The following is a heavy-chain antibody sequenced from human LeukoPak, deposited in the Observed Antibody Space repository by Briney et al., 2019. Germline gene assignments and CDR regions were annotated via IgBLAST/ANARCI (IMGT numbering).Heavy chain of an antibody. CDR2: INPNSGGT. CDR1: GYTFTGYY. Sequence: ASVKVSCKASGYTFTGYYMHWVRQAPGQGLEWMGWINPNSGGTNYAQKFQGRVTMTRDTSISTAYMELSRLRSDDTAVYYCARGGRYYDYVWGSHIIEVYFDYWGQGTLVTVSS. D-gene: IGHD3-16*01. CDR3: ARGGRYYDYVWGSHIIEVYFDY. V-gene: IGHV1-2*02. J-gene: IGHJ4*02.